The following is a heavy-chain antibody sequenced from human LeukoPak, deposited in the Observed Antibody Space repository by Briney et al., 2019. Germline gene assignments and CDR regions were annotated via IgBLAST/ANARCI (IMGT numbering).Heavy chain of an antibody. D-gene: IGHD4-17*01. V-gene: IGHV1-2*02. CDR1: GYTFTGYY. Sequence: ASVKVSCKASGYTFTGYYMHWVRQAPGQGLEWMGWINPNSGGTNYAQKFQGRVTMTRDTPISTAYMELSRLRSDDTAVYYCARLNEVTKYWYFDLWGRGTLVTVSS. CDR3: ARLNEVTKYWYFDL. CDR2: INPNSGGT. J-gene: IGHJ2*01.